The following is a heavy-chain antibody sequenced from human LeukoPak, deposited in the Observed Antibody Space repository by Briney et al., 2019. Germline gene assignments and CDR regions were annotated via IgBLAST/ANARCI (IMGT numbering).Heavy chain of an antibody. V-gene: IGHV3-74*01. Sequence: GGSLRLSCAASGFSFSSFYMHWVRQAPGKGLVWVSRINSDGSSTTYADSVKGRFTISRDNAKNTLYLQMNSLRAEDTAVYYCARAYGSGSYYKGSDYWGQGTLVTVSS. J-gene: IGHJ4*02. D-gene: IGHD3-10*01. CDR3: ARAYGSGSYYKGSDY. CDR2: INSDGSST. CDR1: GFSFSSFY.